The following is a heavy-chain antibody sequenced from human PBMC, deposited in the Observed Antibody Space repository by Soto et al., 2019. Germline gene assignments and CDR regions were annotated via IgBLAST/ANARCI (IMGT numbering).Heavy chain of an antibody. Sequence: QITLKESGPTLGNPTQTLTLTCSFSGFSLSTTGMGVGWFRQPPGKALEWLALTCWNNDNRYTPSLKSRLTIPRDTSKNQVVLTMTNITHVHTATYFCVHSSKIYDAVWRDYRYDCLDYWGQGPLVTVSS. V-gene: IGHV2-5*01. J-gene: IGHJ4*02. CDR1: GFSLSTTGMG. CDR3: VHSSKIYDAVWRDYRYDCLDY. D-gene: IGHD3-16*01. CDR2: TCWNNDN.